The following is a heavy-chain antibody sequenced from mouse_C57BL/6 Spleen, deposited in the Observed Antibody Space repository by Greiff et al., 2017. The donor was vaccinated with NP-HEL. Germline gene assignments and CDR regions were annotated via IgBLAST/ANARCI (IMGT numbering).Heavy chain of an antibody. D-gene: IGHD2-2*01. CDR2: IYPGDGDT. V-gene: IGHV1-82*01. CDR3: ARRATMVTTNYFDY. J-gene: IGHJ2*01. Sequence: VQLQQSGPELVKPGASVKISCKASGYAFSSSWMNWVKQRPGKGLEWIGRIYPGDGDTNYNGKFKGKATLTADKSSSTAYMQLSSLTSEDSAVYFCARRATMVTTNYFDYWGQGTTLTVSS. CDR1: GYAFSSSW.